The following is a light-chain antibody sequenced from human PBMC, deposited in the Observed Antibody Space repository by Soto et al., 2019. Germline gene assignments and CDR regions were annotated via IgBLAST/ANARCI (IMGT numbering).Light chain of an antibody. CDR2: AAS. Sequence: DIQMTQSPSSVSASVGDRVTITCRASQGISSWLAWYQQNPGKAPKLLIYAASSLQSGVPSRFSGSGSGPDFTLALRGLQPEDFATYYCQQDNRCPINFGQGTRLES. V-gene: IGKV1-12*01. J-gene: IGKJ5*01. CDR1: QGISSW. CDR3: QQDNRCPIN.